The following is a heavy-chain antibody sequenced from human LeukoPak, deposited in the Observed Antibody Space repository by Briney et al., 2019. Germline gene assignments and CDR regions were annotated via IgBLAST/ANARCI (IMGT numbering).Heavy chain of an antibody. CDR3: AKSQFVGYCSSTSCHTSHYYGMDV. D-gene: IGHD2-2*01. CDR1: EFTFSSYN. CDR2: ISGSGKYI. J-gene: IGHJ6*02. V-gene: IGHV3-21*01. Sequence: PGGSLRLSCAASEFTFSSYNMNWVRQAPGKGLEWVSCISGSGKYIYYADSVKGRFTISRDNAKNSLYLQMNSLRAEDTAVFYCAKSQFVGYCSSTSCHTSHYYGMDVWGQGTTVTVSS.